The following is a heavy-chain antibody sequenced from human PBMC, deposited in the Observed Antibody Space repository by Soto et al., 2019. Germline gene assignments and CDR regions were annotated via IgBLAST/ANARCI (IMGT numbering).Heavy chain of an antibody. CDR1: GFTFSSYG. D-gene: IGHD3-10*01. CDR3: APWFGAFDY. CDR2: ISYDGSNK. Sequence: QVQLVESGGVVVQPGRSLRLSCAASGFTFSSYGMHWVRQAPGKGLEWVAVISYDGSNKYYADSVKGRFTISRDNSKNPLYLQMNSLRAEDTAVYYCAPWFGAFDYWGQGTLGSVSS. J-gene: IGHJ4*02. V-gene: IGHV3-30*03.